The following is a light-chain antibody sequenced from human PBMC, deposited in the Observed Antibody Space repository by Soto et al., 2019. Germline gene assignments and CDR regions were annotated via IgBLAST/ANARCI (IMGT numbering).Light chain of an antibody. V-gene: IGLV1-40*01. CDR1: SSNIGAGFD. Sequence: QSVLTQPPSVSGAPGQRVTSSCTGSSSNIGAGFDVYWYQHLPGTAPKLLIYDNTNRPSGVPDRFSGSKSGTSASLAITGLQAEDEADYYCQSYDSSLSAVVFGGVTKLTVL. CDR3: QSYDSSLSAVV. J-gene: IGLJ2*01. CDR2: DNT.